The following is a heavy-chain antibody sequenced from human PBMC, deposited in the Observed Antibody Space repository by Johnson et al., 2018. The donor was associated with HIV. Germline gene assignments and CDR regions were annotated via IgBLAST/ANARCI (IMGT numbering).Heavy chain of an antibody. CDR3: AKGEAQEGWIQIRLYAFDL. J-gene: IGHJ3*01. CDR1: GFTFSSYG. V-gene: IGHV3-30*18. Sequence: VQLVESGGGVVQPGGSLRLSCAASGFTFSSYGMHWVRQAPGKGLEWVAVISYEGSNKYYADSVKGRFTISRESSKNTLYLQINSLRPEDSAVYYCAKGEAQEGWIQIRLYAFDLWGQGTLVTVSS. CDR2: ISYEGSNK. D-gene: IGHD5-18*01.